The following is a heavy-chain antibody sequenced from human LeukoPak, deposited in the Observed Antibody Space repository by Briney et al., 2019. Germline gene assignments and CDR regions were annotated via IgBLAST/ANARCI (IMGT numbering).Heavy chain of an antibody. CDR2: ISTSSSYI. D-gene: IGHD1-26*01. Sequence: GGSLRLSCAASGFTFNTYTMKWVRQAPGKGLEWVSSISTSSSYIYYADSVKGRFTISRDNARKSLYLQMNSLRAEDTAVYYCARATWDPNYYYYMDVWGKGTTVTISS. CDR1: GFTFNTYT. V-gene: IGHV3-21*01. CDR3: ARATWDPNYYYYMDV. J-gene: IGHJ6*03.